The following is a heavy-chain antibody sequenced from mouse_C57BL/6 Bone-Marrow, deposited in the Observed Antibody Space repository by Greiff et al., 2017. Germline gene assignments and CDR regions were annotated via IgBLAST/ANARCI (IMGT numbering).Heavy chain of an antibody. CDR1: GFSLTSYG. CDR2: IWSGGST. J-gene: IGHJ4*01. Sequence: VQLKQSGPGLVQPSQSLSITCTVSGFSLTSYGVHWVRQSPGTGLEWLGVIWSGGSTDNNAAFISRLSISKDNSNSQVFFKMNSLQADDTAIYYCARNCWLLFYAMDYWGQGTSVTVSS. D-gene: IGHD2-3*01. CDR3: ARNCWLLFYAMDY. V-gene: IGHV2-2*01.